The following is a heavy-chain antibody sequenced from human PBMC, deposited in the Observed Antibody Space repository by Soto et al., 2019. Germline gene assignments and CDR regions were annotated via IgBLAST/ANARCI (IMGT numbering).Heavy chain of an antibody. V-gene: IGHV1-46*01. CDR3: VRAGPPSGKRFDY. J-gene: IGHJ4*02. Sequence: QVQMVQSGAEVKMPGASVKVSCQAFGYTLANYYMHWVRQAPGQGLEWRGFISREGDWTGYAQNFPDRATVSRETSTTTIYLDLSSLTYADMAVYYCVRAGPPSGKRFDYWGQGTRVTIAS. D-gene: IGHD3-10*01. CDR1: GYTLANYY. CDR2: ISREGDWT.